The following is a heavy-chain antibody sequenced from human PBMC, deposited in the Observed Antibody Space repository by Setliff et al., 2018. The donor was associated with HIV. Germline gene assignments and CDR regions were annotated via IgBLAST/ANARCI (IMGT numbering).Heavy chain of an antibody. V-gene: IGHV1-69*04. CDR2: IIPILGIA. CDR1: GGTFSSYT. Sequence: SVKVSCKASGGTFSSYTISWVRQAPGQGLEWMGRIIPILGIANYAQKFQGRVTITADKSTSTAYMELSSLRSEDTAVYYCARDGYSSSWYVISGSFDYWGQGILVTVSS. CDR3: ARDGYSSSWYVISGSFDY. J-gene: IGHJ4*02. D-gene: IGHD6-13*01.